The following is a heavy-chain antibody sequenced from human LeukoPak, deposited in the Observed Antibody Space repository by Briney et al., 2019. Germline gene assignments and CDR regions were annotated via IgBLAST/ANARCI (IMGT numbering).Heavy chain of an antibody. CDR1: GFTFSSYS. Sequence: GGSLRLSCAASGFTFSSYSMNWVRQAPGKGLEWVSSISSSSSYIYYADSVKGRFTISRDNAKNSLYLQMNSLRAEDTAVYYCARVRPDYGGNSDYWGQGTLVTVSS. CDR3: ARVRPDYGGNSDY. V-gene: IGHV3-21*01. CDR2: ISSSSSYI. D-gene: IGHD4-17*01. J-gene: IGHJ4*02.